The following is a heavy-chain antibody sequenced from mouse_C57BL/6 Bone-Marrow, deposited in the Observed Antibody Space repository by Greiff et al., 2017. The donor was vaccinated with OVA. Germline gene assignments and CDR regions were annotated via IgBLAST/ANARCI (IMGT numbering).Heavy chain of an antibody. V-gene: IGHV1-53*01. CDR1: GYTFTSYW. CDR3: ARGEGYGSSYVPWFAY. Sequence: QVQLQQPGTELVKPGASVKLSCKASGYTFTSYWMHWVKQRPGQGLEWIGNINPSNGDTNYNEKFKSKATLTVDKSSSTAYMQLSSLTSEDSAVYYCARGEGYGSSYVPWFAYWGQGTLVTVSA. CDR2: INPSNGDT. D-gene: IGHD1-1*01. J-gene: IGHJ3*01.